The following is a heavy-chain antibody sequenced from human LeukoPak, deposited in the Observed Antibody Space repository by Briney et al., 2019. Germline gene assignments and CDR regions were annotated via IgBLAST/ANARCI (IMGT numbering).Heavy chain of an antibody. J-gene: IGHJ4*02. Sequence: ASVKVSCKASGYTFTGYYMHRVRQAPGQGLEWMGWINPNSGGTNYAQKFQGRVTMTRDTSISTAYMELSRLRSDDTAVYYCARWGGSGWYSFDYWGQGTLVTVSS. CDR2: INPNSGGT. V-gene: IGHV1-2*02. CDR1: GYTFTGYY. CDR3: ARWGGSGWYSFDY. D-gene: IGHD6-19*01.